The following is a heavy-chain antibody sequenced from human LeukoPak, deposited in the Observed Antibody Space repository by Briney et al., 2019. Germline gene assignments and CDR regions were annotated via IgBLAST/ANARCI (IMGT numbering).Heavy chain of an antibody. CDR1: GFTFSSYA. CDR3: ARDRVGSSSSIIDY. Sequence: GESLKISCAASGFTFSSYAMHWVRQAPGKGLEWVAVISYDGSNKYYADSVKGRFTISRDNSKNTLYLQMNSLRAEDTAVYYCARDRVGSSSSIIDYWGQGTLVTVSS. CDR2: ISYDGSNK. V-gene: IGHV3-30-3*01. J-gene: IGHJ4*02. D-gene: IGHD6-6*01.